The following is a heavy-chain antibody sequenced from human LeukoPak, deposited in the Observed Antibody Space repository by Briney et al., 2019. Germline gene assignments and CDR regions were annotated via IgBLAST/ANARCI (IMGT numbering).Heavy chain of an antibody. CDR2: IYTSGTT. CDR1: GGSISSYY. V-gene: IGHV4-4*07. CDR3: TRGGTNFDY. D-gene: IGHD3-16*01. J-gene: IGHJ4*02. Sequence: SETLSLTCSVSGGSISSYYWSWIRQPAGKGLECIGRIYTSGTTDYNPSLMSRVTMSVDTSKNQFSLKLSSVIAADTAVYYCTRGGTNFDYWGQGTLVTVSS.